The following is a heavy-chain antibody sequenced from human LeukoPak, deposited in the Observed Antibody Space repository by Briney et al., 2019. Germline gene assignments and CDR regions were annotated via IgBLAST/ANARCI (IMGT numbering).Heavy chain of an antibody. V-gene: IGHV4-38-2*02. CDR1: GYSISSGYY. CDR2: IYHSGST. D-gene: IGHD4-11*01. CDR3: ARVSTTGSDAFDI. J-gene: IGHJ3*02. Sequence: SETLSLSCTDSGYSISSGYYWGWIRQPPGKGLEWIGSIYHSGSTYYNPSLKNRVTISVDTSKNQFSLKLSSVTAADTAVYYCARVSTTGSDAFDIWGQGTMVTVSS.